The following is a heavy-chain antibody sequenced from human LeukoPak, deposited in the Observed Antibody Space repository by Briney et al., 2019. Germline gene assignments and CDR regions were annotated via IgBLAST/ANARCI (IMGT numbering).Heavy chain of an antibody. CDR3: AREPEESYDYGDYDWYFDL. Sequence: GSSVKVSCKASGGTFISYAISWVRQAPGQGLEWMGRIIPIFGIANYAQKFQGRVTITADKSTSTAYMELSSLRSDNTAVYYCAREPEESYDYGDYDWYFDLWGRGTLVTVSS. V-gene: IGHV1-69*04. D-gene: IGHD4-17*01. J-gene: IGHJ2*01. CDR1: GGTFISYA. CDR2: IIPIFGIA.